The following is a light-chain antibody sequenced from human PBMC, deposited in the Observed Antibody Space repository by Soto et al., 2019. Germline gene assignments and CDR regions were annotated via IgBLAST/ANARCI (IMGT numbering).Light chain of an antibody. V-gene: IGKV3-20*01. CDR3: QQYDTSPRT. CDR2: GAS. CDR1: QSVSSNY. Sequence: EIVLTQSPGTLSLSPGERATLSRRASQSVSSNYLAWYQQKRGQAPRLLIYGASSRATGIPTRFSGSGSGRAFTLTISRLEPEDFAVYYCQQYDTSPRTFGQGTKVEI. J-gene: IGKJ1*01.